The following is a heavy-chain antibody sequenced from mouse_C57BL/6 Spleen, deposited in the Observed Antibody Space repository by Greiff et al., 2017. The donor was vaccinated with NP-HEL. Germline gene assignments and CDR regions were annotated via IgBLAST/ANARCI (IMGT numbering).Heavy chain of an antibody. CDR1: GYTFTSYW. D-gene: IGHD2-4*01. J-gene: IGHJ3*01. CDR2: IDPSDSYT. CDR3: AWGLRREFAY. Sequence: VQLQQPGAELVRPGTSVKLSCKASGYTFTSYWMHWVKQRPGQGLEWIGVIDPSDSYTNYNQKFKGKATLTVDTTSSTAYMQLSSLTSEDSAVYYCAWGLRREFAYWGQGTLVTVSA. V-gene: IGHV1-59*01.